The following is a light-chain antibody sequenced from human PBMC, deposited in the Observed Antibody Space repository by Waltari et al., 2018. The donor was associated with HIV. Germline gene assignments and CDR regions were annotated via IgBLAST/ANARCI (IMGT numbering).Light chain of an antibody. J-gene: IGLJ2*01. Sequence: QSVLTQPPSVSGAPGQRVTISCTGSSSHIGAGYDVHWYPQLPGTAPKLLIYGNSNRPSGVPDRFSGSKSGTSASLAITGLQAEDEADYYCQSYDSSLSGLDVVFGGGTKLTVL. CDR3: QSYDSSLSGLDVV. CDR1: SSHIGAGYD. V-gene: IGLV1-40*01. CDR2: GNS.